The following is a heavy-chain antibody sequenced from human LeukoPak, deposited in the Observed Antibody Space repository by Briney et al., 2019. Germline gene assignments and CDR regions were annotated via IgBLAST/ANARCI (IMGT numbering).Heavy chain of an antibody. V-gene: IGHV3-64*01. CDR2: ISSNGGST. CDR3: ARGTRHGIVGATITYFDY. Sequence: GGSLRLSCAASGFTFSSYAMHWVRQAPGKGLEYVSAISSNGGSTYYANSVNGRFTISRDNSKNTLFLQMGSLIPEDMAVYFCARGTRHGIVGATITYFDYWGQGTLDTVSS. J-gene: IGHJ4*02. CDR1: GFTFSSYA. D-gene: IGHD1-26*01.